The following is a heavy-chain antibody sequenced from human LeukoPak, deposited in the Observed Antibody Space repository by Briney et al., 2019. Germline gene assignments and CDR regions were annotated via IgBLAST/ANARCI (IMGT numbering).Heavy chain of an antibody. J-gene: IGHJ5*02. V-gene: IGHV4-61*02. D-gene: IGHD3-16*02. CDR2: IYTSGST. CDR1: GGSISSGSYY. CDR3: ARGRYDYVWGSYPNWFDP. Sequence: SQTLSLTCTVSGGSISSGSYYWSWIRQPAGKGLEWIGRIYTSGSTNYNPSLKSRVTISVDTSKNQFSLKLSSVTAADTAVYYCARGRYDYVWGSYPNWFDPWGQGTLVTASS.